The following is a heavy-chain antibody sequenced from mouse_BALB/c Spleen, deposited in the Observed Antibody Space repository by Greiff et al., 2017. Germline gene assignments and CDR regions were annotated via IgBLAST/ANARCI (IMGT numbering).Heavy chain of an antibody. V-gene: IGHV2-2*02. Sequence: QVQLKESGPGLVQPSQSLSITCTVSGFSLTSDGVHWVRQSPGKGLEWLGVIWSCGSTDYNAAFISRLSISKDNSKSQVFFKMNSLQANDTAIYYCARNYGYDGYYAMDYWGQGTSVTVSS. CDR1: GFSLTSDG. J-gene: IGHJ4*01. CDR3: ARNYGYDGYYAMDY. CDR2: IWSCGST. D-gene: IGHD2-2*01.